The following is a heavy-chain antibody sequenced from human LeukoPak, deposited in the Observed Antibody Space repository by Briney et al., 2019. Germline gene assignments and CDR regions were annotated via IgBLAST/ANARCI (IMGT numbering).Heavy chain of an antibody. J-gene: IGHJ5*01. D-gene: IGHD3-22*01. Sequence: GGSLTLSCQASGFTFYMYAMSWVRKAPGKGLDWAARRFGPAGCTFYPDSVKGRFTISRDNSKNVLYLRMNSLTAEDTAIYYCAKDRPNFHENSGHYYRRDGDSWGQGTLVTVSS. V-gene: IGHV3-23*01. CDR3: AKDRPNFHENSGHYYRRDGDS. CDR2: RFGPAGCT. CDR1: GFTFYMYA.